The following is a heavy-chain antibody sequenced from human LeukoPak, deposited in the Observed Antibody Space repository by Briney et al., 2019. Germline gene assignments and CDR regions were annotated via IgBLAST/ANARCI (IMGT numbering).Heavy chain of an antibody. Sequence: GGSLRLSCAASGFTFSSYSMNWVRQAPGKGLEWVSYISSSSSTIYYADSVKGRFTISRDNSRNTLYLQMNSLRAEDTAVYYCATKPPHCSTTTCYIDSWGQGTLVIVSS. V-gene: IGHV3-48*01. CDR1: GFTFSSYS. CDR3: ATKPPHCSTTTCYIDS. CDR2: ISSSSSTI. D-gene: IGHD2-2*02. J-gene: IGHJ4*02.